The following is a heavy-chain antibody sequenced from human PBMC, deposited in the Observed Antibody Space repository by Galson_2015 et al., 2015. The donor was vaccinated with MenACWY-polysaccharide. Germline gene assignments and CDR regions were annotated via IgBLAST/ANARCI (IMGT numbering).Heavy chain of an antibody. D-gene: IGHD2-21*01. V-gene: IGHV1-8*01. J-gene: IGHJ4*02. CDR1: GYNFTSYD. CDR3: ARIIARKYTFADS. Sequence: SVKVSCKASGYNFTSYDINWVRQAPGQGLEWMGWMNPNSGNTGYAQKFQGRVTMTSSSAMSTAFMELSSLRSEDTAVYYCARIIARKYTFADSWGQGTLVTVSS. CDR2: MNPNSGNT.